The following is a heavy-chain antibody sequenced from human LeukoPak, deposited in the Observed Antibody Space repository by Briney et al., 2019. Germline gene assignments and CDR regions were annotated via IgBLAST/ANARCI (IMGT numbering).Heavy chain of an antibody. V-gene: IGHV3-30*01. CDR3: ARGLGYCSSTSCYTRDAFDI. Sequence: PGGSLRLSCAASGVTFSSYAMHWVRQAPGKGLEWVAVISCGGSNKYYADSVKGRFTISRDNSKNTLYLQMNSLRAEDTAVYYCARGLGYCSSTSCYTRDAFDIWGQGTMVTVSS. J-gene: IGHJ3*02. CDR1: GVTFSSYA. D-gene: IGHD2-2*02. CDR2: ISCGGSNK.